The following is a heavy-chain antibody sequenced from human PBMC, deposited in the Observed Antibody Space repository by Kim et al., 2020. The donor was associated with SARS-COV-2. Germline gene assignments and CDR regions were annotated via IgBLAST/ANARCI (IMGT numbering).Heavy chain of an antibody. D-gene: IGHD6-13*01. V-gene: IGHV3-33*01. J-gene: IGHJ6*02. Sequence: GGSLRLSCAASGFTFSSYGMHWVRQAPGKGLEWVADIWYDGSKKYYADSVKGRFTISRDNSKNTLYLQMNSLRAEDTAVYYCARVKSKDLAAAEVGRGMDVGGQGTRVTVS. CDR3: ARVKSKDLAAAEVGRGMDV. CDR1: GFTFSSYG. CDR2: IWYDGSKK.